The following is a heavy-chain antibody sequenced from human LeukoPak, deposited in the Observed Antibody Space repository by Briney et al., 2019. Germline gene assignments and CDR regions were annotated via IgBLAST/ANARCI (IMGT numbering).Heavy chain of an antibody. CDR2: IYYSGST. J-gene: IGHJ5*02. Sequence: KPSETLSPTCTVSGGSISSGDYYWGWIRQPPGKSLEWIGYIYYSGSTYYNPSLKSRVTISVDTSKNQFSLKLSSVTAADTAVYYCARGAKGQTFDDDILTGYYAWFDPWGQGTLVTVSS. V-gene: IGHV4-30-4*08. CDR3: ARGAKGQTFDDDILTGYYAWFDP. CDR1: GGSISSGDYY. D-gene: IGHD3-9*01.